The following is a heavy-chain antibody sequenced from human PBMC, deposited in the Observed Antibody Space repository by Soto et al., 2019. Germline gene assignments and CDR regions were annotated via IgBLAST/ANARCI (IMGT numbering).Heavy chain of an antibody. CDR3: ARSKDYFDY. CDR1: GFTFSSYA. CDR2: ISYDGSNK. V-gene: IGHV3-30-3*01. Sequence: QVQLVESGGGVVQPGRSLRLSCAASGFTFSSYAMHWVRQAPGKGLEWVAVISYDGSNKYYADSVKGRFTISRDNSKNTLYLQMNSLRAEDTAVYYCARSKDYFDYWGQGTLVTVSP. J-gene: IGHJ4*02.